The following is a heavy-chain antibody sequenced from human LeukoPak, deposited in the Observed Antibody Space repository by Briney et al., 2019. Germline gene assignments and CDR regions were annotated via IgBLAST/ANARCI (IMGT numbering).Heavy chain of an antibody. Sequence: GGSLRLSCAASGFTFSSYEMNWVRQAPGKGLEWVSYISSSGSTIYYADSVKGRFTISRDNAKNSLYLQMNSLRAEDTAVYYCASSDRYCSGGSCYSDYFDYWGQGTLVTVSS. D-gene: IGHD2-15*01. CDR3: ASSDRYCSGGSCYSDYFDY. J-gene: IGHJ4*02. CDR2: ISSSGSTI. CDR1: GFTFSSYE. V-gene: IGHV3-48*03.